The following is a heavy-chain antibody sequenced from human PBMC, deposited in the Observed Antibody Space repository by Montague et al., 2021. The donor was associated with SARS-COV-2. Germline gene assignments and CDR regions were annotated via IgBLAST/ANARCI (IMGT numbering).Heavy chain of an antibody. Sequence: SETLSLTCAVSGDSIMTTNWWSWVRQPPGKGLEWMGEIYQSGSTNYNPSTKSRVTMSIDKSKNQFSLELNSVPAADTALYYCVRAGGAADRLPVWGQGALVIVSS. J-gene: IGHJ4*02. CDR3: VRAGGAADRLPV. CDR1: GDSIMTTNW. D-gene: IGHD4-23*01. V-gene: IGHV4-4*02. CDR2: IYQSGST.